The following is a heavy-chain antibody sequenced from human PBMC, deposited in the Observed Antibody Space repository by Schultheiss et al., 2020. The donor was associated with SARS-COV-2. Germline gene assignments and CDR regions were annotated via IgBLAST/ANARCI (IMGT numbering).Heavy chain of an antibody. Sequence: SETLSLTCAVSGGSVTSSSYYWGWIRQPPGKGLEWIGSIYYSGSTYYNPSLKSRVTISVDTSKNQFSLKLSSVTAADTAVYYCAREFGVRTFGGNGYWGQGTLVTVAS. J-gene: IGHJ4*02. CDR2: IYYSGST. CDR1: GGSVTSSSYY. D-gene: IGHD4-23*01. V-gene: IGHV4-39*07. CDR3: AREFGVRTFGGNGY.